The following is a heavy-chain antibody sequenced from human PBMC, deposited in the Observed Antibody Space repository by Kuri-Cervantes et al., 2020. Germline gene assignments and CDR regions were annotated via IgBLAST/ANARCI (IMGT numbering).Heavy chain of an antibody. J-gene: IGHJ6*02. CDR1: GGSISSGGYY. CDR3: ATTEGGYSYGYNV. CDR2: IYYSGST. D-gene: IGHD5-18*01. V-gene: IGHV4-31*03. Sequence: LRLSCTVSGGSISSGGYYWSWIRQHPGKGLEWIGYIYYSGSTYYNPSLKSRVTISVDTSKNQFSLKLSSVTAADTAVYYCATTEGGYSYGYNVWGQGTTVTVSS.